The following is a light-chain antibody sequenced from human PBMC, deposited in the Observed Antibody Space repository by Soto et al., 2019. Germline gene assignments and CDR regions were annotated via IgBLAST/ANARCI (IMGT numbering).Light chain of an antibody. CDR3: QSYASSLSVV. CDR1: SSNIGAGYD. J-gene: IGLJ2*01. Sequence: QAVVTQPPSVSGAPGQRVTISCTGSSSNIGAGYDVHWYQQLPGTAPKLLIYGNSNRPSGVPDRFSGSKSGTSASLAITGLQAEDEADYYCQSYASSLSVVFGGGTKRTVL. CDR2: GNS. V-gene: IGLV1-40*01.